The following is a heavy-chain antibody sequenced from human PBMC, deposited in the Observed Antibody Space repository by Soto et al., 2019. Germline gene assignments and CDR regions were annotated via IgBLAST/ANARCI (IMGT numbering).Heavy chain of an antibody. D-gene: IGHD3-16*01. CDR3: ARGLGGRMDD. J-gene: IGHJ6*02. Sequence: QVQLVQSGAEVKKPGSSVRVSCKASGTIFSSYTISWVRQAPGQGLEWMGRIIPLLGETNSAQKFQRRVTLTADKSTNTAYMELNSLRLEDTAVYYCARGLGGRMDDWGQGTTVTVSS. CDR1: GTIFSSYT. CDR2: IIPLLGET. V-gene: IGHV1-69*08.